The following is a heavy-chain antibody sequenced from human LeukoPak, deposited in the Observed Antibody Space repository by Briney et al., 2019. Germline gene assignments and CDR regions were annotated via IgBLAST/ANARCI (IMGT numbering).Heavy chain of an antibody. CDR3: ARANDSSGYYLWGYYYYYGMDV. CDR1: GGSISSGGYS. D-gene: IGHD3-22*01. CDR2: IYHSGST. V-gene: IGHV4-30-2*01. Sequence: PSETLSLTCAVSGGSISSGGYSWSWIRQPPGKGLEWIGYIYHSGSTYYNPSLKSRVTISVDTSKSQFSLKLSSVAAADTAVYYCARANDSSGYYLWGYYYYYGMDVWGQGTTVTVSS. J-gene: IGHJ6*02.